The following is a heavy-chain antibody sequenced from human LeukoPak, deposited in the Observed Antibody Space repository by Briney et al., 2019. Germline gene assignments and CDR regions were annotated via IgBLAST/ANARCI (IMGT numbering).Heavy chain of an antibody. CDR3: ARGFRDTAMFLDY. CDR1: GITFSSYE. D-gene: IGHD5-18*01. CDR2: ISSSGSTM. J-gene: IGHJ4*02. V-gene: IGHV3-48*03. Sequence: GGSLRLFCAASGITFSSYEMNWVRQAPGKGLEWVSCISSSGSTMYYADSVKGRFTISRDNAKNSLYLQMNSLRVEDTAVYYCARGFRDTAMFLDYWGQGTLVTVSS.